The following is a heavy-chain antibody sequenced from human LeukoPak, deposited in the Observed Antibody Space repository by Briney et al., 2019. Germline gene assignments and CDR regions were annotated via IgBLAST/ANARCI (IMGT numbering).Heavy chain of an antibody. J-gene: IGHJ4*02. CDR1: GYTFTGYY. V-gene: IGHV1-2*02. Sequence: ASVKVSCKASGYTFTGYYMHWVRQAPGQGLEWMGWINRNSGGTNYAQKFQGRVTMTRDTSISTAYMELSRLRSDDTAVYYCARDTMVRGVITASYFDYWGQGTLVTVSS. D-gene: IGHD3-10*01. CDR3: ARDTMVRGVITASYFDY. CDR2: INRNSGGT.